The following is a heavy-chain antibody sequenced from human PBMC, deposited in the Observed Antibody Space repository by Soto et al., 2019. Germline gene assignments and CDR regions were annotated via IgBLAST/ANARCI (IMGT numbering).Heavy chain of an antibody. D-gene: IGHD6-6*01. Sequence: KHSYSPSIGSAVCRESLCSSDGSGRRKPPGKGLEWIGEINHSGSTNYNPSLKSRVTISVDTSKDQFSLKLSSVTAADTAVYYCARKPGTARQGTPMKNLSAPWRHGSLDTFSS. V-gene: IGHV4-34*01. CDR2: INHSGST. CDR3: ARKPGTARQGTPMKNLSAP. CDR1: RESLCSSD. J-gene: IGHJ5*02.